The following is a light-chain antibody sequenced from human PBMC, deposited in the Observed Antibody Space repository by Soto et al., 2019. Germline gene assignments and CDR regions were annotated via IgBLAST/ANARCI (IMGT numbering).Light chain of an antibody. CDR1: SSNIGAGYA. J-gene: IGLJ2*01. CDR2: DNN. CDR3: QSYANSHDWDVV. Sequence: QSVLTQPPSVSGAPGQRVTISCTGSSSNIGAGYAVHWYQQLPGTAPKLLISDNNNRPSGVPDRFSGSKSGTSASLAITGLQAEDEADYYFQSYANSHDWDVVFGGGTKVIVL. V-gene: IGLV1-40*01.